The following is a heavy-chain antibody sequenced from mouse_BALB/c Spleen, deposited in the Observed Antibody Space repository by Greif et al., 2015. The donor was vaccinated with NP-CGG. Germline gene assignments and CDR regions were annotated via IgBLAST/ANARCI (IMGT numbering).Heavy chain of an antibody. CDR2: INPSSGYT. Sequence: VQGVESAAELARPGASVKMSCKASGYTFTSYTMHWVKQRPGQGLEWIGYINPSSGYTEYNQKFKDKTTLTADKSSSTAYMQLSSLTSEDSAVYYCASYYGSSYAMDYWGQGTSVTVSS. CDR3: ASYYGSSYAMDY. D-gene: IGHD1-1*01. V-gene: IGHV1-4*02. J-gene: IGHJ4*01. CDR1: GYTFTSYT.